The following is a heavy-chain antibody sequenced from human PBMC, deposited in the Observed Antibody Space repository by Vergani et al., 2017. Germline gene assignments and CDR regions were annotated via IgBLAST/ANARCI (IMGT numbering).Heavy chain of an antibody. Sequence: EVQLVESGGGSVQSGGSLRLSCVASGFSFNTYWMHCVRQVPGKGLMWVARIDEYGNRATYGDFETGRFTISRDNAKNTVFLQMNNLRADDAGVYYCVRTEYCTGIACNSRFDSWGQGALVTVSS. V-gene: IGHV3-74*03. CDR2: IDEYGNRA. D-gene: IGHD2-8*02. CDR3: VRTEYCTGIACNSRFDS. CDR1: GFSFNTYW. J-gene: IGHJ5*01.